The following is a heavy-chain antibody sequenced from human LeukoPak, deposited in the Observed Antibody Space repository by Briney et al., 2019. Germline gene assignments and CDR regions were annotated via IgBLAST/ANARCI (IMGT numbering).Heavy chain of an antibody. CDR1: GFTFSSYA. D-gene: IGHD3-22*01. CDR3: AKRDGPGYYDSSGYGY. CDR2: ISGGGGST. V-gene: IGHV3-23*01. J-gene: IGHJ4*02. Sequence: PGGSLRLSCAASGFTFSSYAMSWVRQAPGKGLEWVSSISGGGGSTYYADSVKGRFTISRDNSKNTLYLQMNNLRAEDTAVYYCAKRDGPGYYDSSGYGYWGQGTLVTVSS.